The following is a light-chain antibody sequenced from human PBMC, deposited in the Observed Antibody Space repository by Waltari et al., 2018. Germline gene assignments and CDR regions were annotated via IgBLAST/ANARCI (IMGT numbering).Light chain of an antibody. J-gene: IGLJ3*02. CDR2: DVT. CDR1: NSDIGASNY. CDR3: ASYIGSALEL. Sequence: QSALTQPASVSGCPGQSITISCTGTNSDIGASNYVSWYQQHPGKAPILIIFDVTFRSAGVSHRFSGSKSGNTASLTISGLQAEDEADYFCASYIGSALELFGGGTRLTVL. V-gene: IGLV2-14*03.